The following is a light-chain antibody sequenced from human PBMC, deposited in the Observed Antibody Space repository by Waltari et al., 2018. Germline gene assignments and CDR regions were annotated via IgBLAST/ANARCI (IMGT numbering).Light chain of an antibody. J-gene: IGKJ4*01. CDR2: GAS. V-gene: IGKV3-15*01. Sequence: EVLMTQSPATLSVSPGERATLSCRASQNIHDNLAWYQQKPGQAPRLLIYGASTRATAIPARFRGSGSGTEFTLTISSLQSEDFAVYYCQQYNKWPPLTFGGGIKVEIK. CDR3: QQYNKWPPLT. CDR1: QNIHDN.